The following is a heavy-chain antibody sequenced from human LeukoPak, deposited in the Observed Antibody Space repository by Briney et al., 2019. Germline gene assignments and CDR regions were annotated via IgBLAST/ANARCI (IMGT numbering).Heavy chain of an antibody. Sequence: ASVKVSCKASGGTFSSYALSWVRQAPGQGLEWMGRIIPILGLTNYAQRFQGRVTITADKSTSTAYMELSSLRSEDTAVYYCAKAERGFDPWGQGTLVTVSS. CDR2: IIPILGLT. V-gene: IGHV1-69*04. CDR1: GGTFSSYA. CDR3: AKAERGFDP. J-gene: IGHJ5*02.